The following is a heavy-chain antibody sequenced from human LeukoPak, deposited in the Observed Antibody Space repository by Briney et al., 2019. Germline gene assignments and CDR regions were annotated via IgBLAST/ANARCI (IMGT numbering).Heavy chain of an antibody. V-gene: IGHV3-43D*04. J-gene: IGHJ4*02. CDR3: AKGMIVVVPAAPFDY. CDR2: ISWDGGST. CDR1: GFTFDDYA. D-gene: IGHD2-2*01. Sequence: GGSLRLSCAASGFTFDDYAMHWVRHAPGKGLEWVSLISWDGGSTYYADSVKGRFTISRDNSKNSLYLQMNSLRAEDTALYYCAKGMIVVVPAAPFDYWGQGTLVTVSS.